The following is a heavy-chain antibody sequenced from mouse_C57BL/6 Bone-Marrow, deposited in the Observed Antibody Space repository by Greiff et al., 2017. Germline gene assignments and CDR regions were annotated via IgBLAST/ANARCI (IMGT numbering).Heavy chain of an antibody. CDR2: IDPENGDT. V-gene: IGHV14-4*01. J-gene: IGHJ4*01. Sequence: VHVKQSGAELVRPGASVKLSCTASGFNIKDDYMHWVKQRPEQGLEWIGWIDPENGDTEYASKFQGKATITADTSSNTAYLQLSSLTSEDTAVYYCTTSGNYDAMDYWGQGTSVTVSS. CDR3: TTSGNYDAMDY. CDR1: GFNIKDDY. D-gene: IGHD1-3*01.